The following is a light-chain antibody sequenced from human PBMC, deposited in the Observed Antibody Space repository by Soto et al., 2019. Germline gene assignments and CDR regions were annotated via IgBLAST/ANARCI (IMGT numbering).Light chain of an antibody. Sequence: EVVLTQSPGILSLSPGERATLSCRASRSFASSYLAWYQQKPGQAPRLLIYAASIRATGIPDRFSGSGSGTDFTLTISRLEPEDSAVYFCQQYGPSPPYTFGQGTKLEI. CDR1: RSFASSY. J-gene: IGKJ2*01. CDR3: QQYGPSPPYT. CDR2: AAS. V-gene: IGKV3-20*01.